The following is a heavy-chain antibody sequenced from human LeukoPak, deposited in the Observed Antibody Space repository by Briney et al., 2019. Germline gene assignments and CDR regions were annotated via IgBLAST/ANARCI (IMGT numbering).Heavy chain of an antibody. CDR2: IYYSGST. Sequence: PSETLSLTCTVSGGSISSYYWRWIRQPPGKGLEWIGYIYYSGSTNYNPSLKSRVTISVDTSKNQFSLKLSSVTAADTAVYYCARGADGMDVWGQGTTVTVSS. CDR3: ARGADGMDV. V-gene: IGHV4-59*01. CDR1: GGSISSYY. J-gene: IGHJ6*02.